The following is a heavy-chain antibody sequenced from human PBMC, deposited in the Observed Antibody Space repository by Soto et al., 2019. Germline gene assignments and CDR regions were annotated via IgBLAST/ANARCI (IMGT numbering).Heavy chain of an antibody. CDR2: IIPIFGTA. J-gene: IGHJ4*02. V-gene: IGHV1-69*06. Sequence: QVQLVQSGAEVKKPGSSVKVSCKASGGTFSSYAISWVRQAPGQGLEWMGGIIPIFGTANYAQKFQGRVTITAEKSTSTAYTELSSLISEDTDVYYCASDLTYRSSATLDYWGQGTLVTVSS. D-gene: IGHD6-6*01. CDR1: GGTFSSYA. CDR3: ASDLTYRSSATLDY.